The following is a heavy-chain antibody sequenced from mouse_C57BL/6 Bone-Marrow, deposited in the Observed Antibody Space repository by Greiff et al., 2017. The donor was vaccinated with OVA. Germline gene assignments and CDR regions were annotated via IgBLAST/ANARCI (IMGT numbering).Heavy chain of an antibody. D-gene: IGHD4-1*01. CDR3: AKANLYYYAMDY. J-gene: IGHJ4*01. CDR2: IDPSDSYT. Sequence: VQLQQPGAELVMPGASVKLSCKASGYTFTSYWMHWVKQRPGQGLEWIGEIDPSDSYTNYNQKFKGKSTLTVDKSSSTAYIQLSSLTSEDSAVYYCAKANLYYYAMDYWGQGTSVTVSS. CDR1: GYTFTSYW. V-gene: IGHV1-69*01.